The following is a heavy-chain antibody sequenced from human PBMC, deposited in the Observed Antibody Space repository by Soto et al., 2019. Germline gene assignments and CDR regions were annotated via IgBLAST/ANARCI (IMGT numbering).Heavy chain of an antibody. V-gene: IGHV2-5*02. CDR2: IYWDDDK. Sequence: QITLKESGPTLVKPTQTLTLTCTFSGFSLSTSGVGVGWIRQPPGKALEWLALIYWDDDKRYSPSLKSRLTNTKDTFENQVVLTMTNMDPVDTATYYCAHRPSYCSVGSCYSGFDYWGQGTLVTVSS. J-gene: IGHJ4*02. CDR3: AHRPSYCSVGSCYSGFDY. CDR1: GFSLSTSGVG. D-gene: IGHD2-15*01.